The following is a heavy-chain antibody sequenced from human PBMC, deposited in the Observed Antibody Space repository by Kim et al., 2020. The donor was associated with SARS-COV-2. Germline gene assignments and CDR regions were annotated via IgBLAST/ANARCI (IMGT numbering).Heavy chain of an antibody. V-gene: IGHV1-69*13. CDR1: GGTFSSYA. CDR2: IIPIFGTA. J-gene: IGHJ4*02. D-gene: IGHD2-21*02. Sequence: SVKVSCKASGGTFSSYAISWVRQAPGQGLEWMGGIIPIFGTANYAQKFQGRVTITADESTSTAYMELSSLRSEDTAVYYCARGPPDCGGDCSIGYYFDYWGQGTLVTVSS. CDR3: ARGPPDCGGDCSIGYYFDY.